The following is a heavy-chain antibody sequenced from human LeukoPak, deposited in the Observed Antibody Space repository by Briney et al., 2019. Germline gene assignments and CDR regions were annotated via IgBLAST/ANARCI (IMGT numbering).Heavy chain of an antibody. J-gene: IGHJ3*01. Sequence: PGESLKISCQVSGYSFTSYCIGWVRQMPGKGLEWMGIIYPGDSGPTYSPSFQGQVTISVDKSISTAYLQWSSLQASDTAMYYCGMSGDRVPLQDDVFDVWGQGTMVTVST. CDR1: GYSFTSYC. V-gene: IGHV5-51*01. CDR2: IYPGDSGP. CDR3: GMSGDRVPLQDDVFDV. D-gene: IGHD1-26*01.